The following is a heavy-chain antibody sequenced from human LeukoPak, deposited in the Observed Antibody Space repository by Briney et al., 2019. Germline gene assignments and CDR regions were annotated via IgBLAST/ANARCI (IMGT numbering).Heavy chain of an antibody. CDR1: GFSFSSYG. CDR2: IRFDGTYK. Sequence: PGGSLRLSCAASGFSFSSYGTHWVRQAPGKGLEWVSFIRFDGTYKYYADSVKGRFTISRDNSKNTLYLQINSLRPEDTAVYYCAKDSYYYDSSGYFTEAPMNAFDIWGQGTMVTVSS. CDR3: AKDSYYYDSSGYFTEAPMNAFDI. V-gene: IGHV3-30*02. J-gene: IGHJ3*02. D-gene: IGHD3-22*01.